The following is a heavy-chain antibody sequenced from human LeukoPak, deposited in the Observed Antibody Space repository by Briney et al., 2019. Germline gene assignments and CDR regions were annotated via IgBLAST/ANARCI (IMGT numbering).Heavy chain of an antibody. CDR1: GGSIGTYF. V-gene: IGHV4-59*01. CDR3: ARSALDTSGGYHNPQPFDY. D-gene: IGHD3-10*01. Sequence: PSETLSLTCTVSGGSIGTYFWSWIRQSPGQGLEWIGCVYYSGSTNYNPSLKSRVTISVDASKNQFSLKVTSVTAADTAVYYCARSALDTSGGYHNPQPFDYWGQGTLVTVSS. J-gene: IGHJ4*02. CDR2: VYYSGST.